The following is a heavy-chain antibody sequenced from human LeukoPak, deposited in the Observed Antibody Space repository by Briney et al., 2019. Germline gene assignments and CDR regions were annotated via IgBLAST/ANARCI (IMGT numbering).Heavy chain of an antibody. CDR2: IYYSGST. D-gene: IGHD6-19*01. V-gene: IGHV4-39*01. CDR1: SLTCTVYY. Sequence: SLTCTVYYWGWIRQPPGKGLEWIGIIYYSGSTYYNPSLKSRVTISGGTSKNQFSLKLTSVTAADTAVYYCARQSAVAGTSFDYWGQGTLVTVSS. CDR3: ARQSAVAGTSFDY. J-gene: IGHJ4*02.